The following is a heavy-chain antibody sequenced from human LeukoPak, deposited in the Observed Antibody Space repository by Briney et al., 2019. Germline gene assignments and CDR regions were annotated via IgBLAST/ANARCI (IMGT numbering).Heavy chain of an antibody. CDR1: GGSISSYY. CDR3: AREGGYSSSWFPY. D-gene: IGHD6-13*01. CDR2: IYYSGST. J-gene: IGHJ4*02. V-gene: IGHV4-59*01. Sequence: PSETLSLTCTVSGGSISSYYWSWIRQPPGKGLEWIGYIYYSGSTNYNPSLKSRVTISVDTSKNQFSLKLTSVTAADTAVYYCAREGGYSSSWFPYWGQGTLVTVSS.